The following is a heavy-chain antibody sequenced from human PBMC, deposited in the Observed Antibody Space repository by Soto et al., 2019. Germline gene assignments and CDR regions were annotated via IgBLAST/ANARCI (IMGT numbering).Heavy chain of an antibody. CDR2: IWYDGSKK. V-gene: IGHV3-33*01. CDR3: ARAAYYYDSSGYDYFDY. Sequence: GGSLRLSCAASGFPFNSYGIHWVRQAPGKGLEWVAIIWYDGSKKYYADSVRGRFTISRDNSKNTLYLQMNSLRAEDTAVYYCARAAYYYDSSGYDYFDYWGQGTLVTVSS. J-gene: IGHJ4*02. D-gene: IGHD3-22*01. CDR1: GFPFNSYG.